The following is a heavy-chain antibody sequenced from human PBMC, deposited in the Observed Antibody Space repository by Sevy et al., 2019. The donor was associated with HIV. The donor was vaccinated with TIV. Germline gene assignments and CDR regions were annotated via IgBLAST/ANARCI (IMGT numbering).Heavy chain of an antibody. CDR2: ISFSGNYI. V-gene: IGHV3-21*01. CDR3: ATSSGWALDY. D-gene: IGHD6-19*01. J-gene: IGHJ4*02. CDR1: GINFKTYK. Sequence: GGSLRLSCVASGINFKTYKINWVRQTPGKGLEWVSSISFSGNYIYYADFAKGRFTISRDNARNSLYLQMISLTAEGTAVYYCATSSGWALDYWGQGTLVTVSS.